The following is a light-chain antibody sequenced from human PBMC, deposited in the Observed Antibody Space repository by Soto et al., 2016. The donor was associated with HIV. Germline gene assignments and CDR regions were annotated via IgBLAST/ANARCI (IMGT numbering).Light chain of an antibody. CDR1: QSISSY. CDR3: QQSFTTPLS. CDR2: AAS. V-gene: IGKV1-39*01. J-gene: IGKJ4*01. Sequence: DIQMTQSPSSLSASVGDRVTITCRASQSISSYLNWYQRKPGEAPKLLIFAASSLQRGVPSRFSGSGSGTDFTLTISSLQPEDFATYYCQQSFTTPLSFGGGTKVEIK.